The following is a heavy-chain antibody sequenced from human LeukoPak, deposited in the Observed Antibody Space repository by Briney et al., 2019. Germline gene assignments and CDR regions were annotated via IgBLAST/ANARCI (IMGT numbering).Heavy chain of an antibody. J-gene: IGHJ5*02. V-gene: IGHV4-59*01. CDR1: GGSINDYY. D-gene: IGHD4-17*01. CDR2: ISNSGTT. CDR3: ARVLRGAVTSNCFDP. Sequence: SETLSLTCTVSGGSINDYYWTWIRQAPGKGLEWLGYISNSGTTDYNPSLKSRVTMSVDTSKNEFSLKVTSVTAADTAMYYCARVLRGAVTSNCFDPWGQGTLVTVSP.